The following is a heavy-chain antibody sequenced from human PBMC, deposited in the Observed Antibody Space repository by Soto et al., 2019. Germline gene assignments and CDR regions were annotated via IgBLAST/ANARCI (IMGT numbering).Heavy chain of an antibody. V-gene: IGHV1-18*01. Sequence: ASVKVSCKASGYTFTSYGISWVRQAPGQGLELMGLISAFNCNTNFSKKLQGRVTITTGTFTSTAYMELRSLRSDDTAVYYCARDGPTIAAAGDFDYWGQGTLVTVSS. CDR3: ARDGPTIAAAGDFDY. CDR2: ISAFNCNT. CDR1: GYTFTSYG. J-gene: IGHJ4*02. D-gene: IGHD6-13*01.